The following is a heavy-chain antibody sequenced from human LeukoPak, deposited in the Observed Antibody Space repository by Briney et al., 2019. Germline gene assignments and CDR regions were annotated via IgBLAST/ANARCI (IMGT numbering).Heavy chain of an antibody. D-gene: IGHD4-11*01. J-gene: IGHJ4*02. CDR2: ISYDGSNK. CDR1: GFTFSSYA. V-gene: IGHV3-30-3*01. CDR3: ARDQSRKKPTTDY. Sequence: GRSLRLSCAASGFTFSSYAMHWVRQAPGKGLEWVAVISYDGSNKYYADSVKGRFTISRDNSKNTLYLQMNSLRAEDTAVYYCARDQSRKKPTTDYWGQGTLVTVSS.